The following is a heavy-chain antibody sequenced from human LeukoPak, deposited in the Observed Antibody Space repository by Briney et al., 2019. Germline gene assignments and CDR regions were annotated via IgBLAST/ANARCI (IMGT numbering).Heavy chain of an antibody. CDR1: GGSISSGSYY. CDR2: IYTSGST. Sequence: SETLSLTCTVSGGSISSGSYYWSWIRQPAGKGLEWIGRIYTSGSTNYNPSLKSRVTMSVDTSKNQFSLKLSSVTAADTAVYYCARANYYYYYMDVWGKGTTVTISS. CDR3: ARANYYYYYMDV. V-gene: IGHV4-61*02. J-gene: IGHJ6*03.